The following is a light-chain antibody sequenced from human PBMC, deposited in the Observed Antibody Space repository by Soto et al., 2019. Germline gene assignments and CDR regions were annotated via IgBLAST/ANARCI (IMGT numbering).Light chain of an antibody. CDR1: SSNIGRNY. Sequence: QSALTQPPSVSATPGQKVTISCSGGSSNIGRNYVSWYRQLPGTAPKLLIYDNNKRPSGIPDRFSGSKSGTSATLGITGLQTGDEADYYCGTWDDTVSVGVFGTGTKLTVL. J-gene: IGLJ1*01. V-gene: IGLV1-51*01. CDR2: DNN. CDR3: GTWDDTVSVGV.